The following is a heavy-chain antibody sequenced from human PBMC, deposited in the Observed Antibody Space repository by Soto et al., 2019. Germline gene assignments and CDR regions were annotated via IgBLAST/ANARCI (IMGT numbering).Heavy chain of an antibody. D-gene: IGHD3-22*01. J-gene: IGHJ4*02. V-gene: IGHV1-46*01. Sequence: ASVKVSCKASGYTFTSYYMHWVRQAPGQGLEWMGIINPSGGSTSYAQKFQGRVTMTRDTSTSTVYMELSSLRSEDTAVYYCARITMIVVVPSAPIFDYWGQGTLVTVSS. CDR2: INPSGGST. CDR3: ARITMIVVVPSAPIFDY. CDR1: GYTFTSYY.